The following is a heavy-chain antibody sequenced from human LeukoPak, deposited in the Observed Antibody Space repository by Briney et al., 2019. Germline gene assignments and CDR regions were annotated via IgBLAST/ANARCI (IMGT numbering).Heavy chain of an antibody. CDR3: SRENGAFSPFGY. V-gene: IGHV4-34*01. D-gene: IGHD2-8*01. CDR2: INRGGET. CDR1: GGSFSGYY. Sequence: SETLSLTCAVYGGSFSGYYWGWIRQPPGKGLEWIVEINRGGETNCSPSLKSRVTISLDTSKNHLSLNLTSVTAADTAVYYCSRENGAFSPFGYWGQGTRVTVPS. J-gene: IGHJ4*02.